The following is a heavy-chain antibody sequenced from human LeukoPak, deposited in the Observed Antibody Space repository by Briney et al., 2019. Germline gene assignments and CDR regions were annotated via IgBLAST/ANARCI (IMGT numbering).Heavy chain of an antibody. V-gene: IGHV3-21*01. CDR3: ARDPGILTGYYYYYYMDV. CDR1: GFAFSSYT. Sequence: PGGSLRLSCAASGFAFSSYTMNWVRQAQGKGLEWVSSIGSSTSYTYYADSLKGRFTISRDNAKNSLFLQMESLRAEDTGIYYCARDPGILTGYYYYYYMDVWGKGTTVTVSS. CDR2: IGSSTSYT. D-gene: IGHD3-9*01. J-gene: IGHJ6*03.